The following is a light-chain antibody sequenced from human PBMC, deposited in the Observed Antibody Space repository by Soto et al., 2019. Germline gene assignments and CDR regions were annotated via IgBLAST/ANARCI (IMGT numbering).Light chain of an antibody. J-gene: IGKJ1*01. CDR2: GTS. V-gene: IGKV3-20*01. CDR3: QQYYTSPGT. Sequence: VLSQSPGRLSLSPGERATLSCRASQSVPSTYFAWYQQKSGQPPRLLISGTSNRATGIPDRFSGSGSGRDFTLTISRLEPEDFAVYYCQQYYTSPGTFGQGTKVDIK. CDR1: QSVPSTY.